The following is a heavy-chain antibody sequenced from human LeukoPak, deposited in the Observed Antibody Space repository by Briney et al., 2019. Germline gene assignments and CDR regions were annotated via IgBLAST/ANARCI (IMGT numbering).Heavy chain of an antibody. CDR1: GYSFTSYW. CDR3: ARHPNYYDSSGYYYGDAFDI. CDR2: IYPGDSDT. D-gene: IGHD3-22*01. J-gene: IGHJ3*02. Sequence: GESLKISRKGSGYSFTSYWIGWVRQMPGKGLEWMGIIYPGDSDTRYSPSFQGQVTISADKSISTAYLQWSSLKASDTAMYYCARHPNYYDSSGYYYGDAFDIWGQGTMVTVSS. V-gene: IGHV5-51*01.